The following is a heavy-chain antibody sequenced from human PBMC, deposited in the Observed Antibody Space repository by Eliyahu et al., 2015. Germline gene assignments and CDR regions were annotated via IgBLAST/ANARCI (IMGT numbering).Heavy chain of an antibody. CDR1: GFTVSNYD. J-gene: IGHJ4*02. D-gene: IGHD3-10*02. Sequence: LESGGGLVQPGGSLRLSCAVSGFTVSNYDMSWVRQAPGKGLEWVSTIXVRGITXXTDSVKGRFTISRDNSMNTLSLQMNSLRADDTATYFCAKDLMSGVTGSDSWGQGTLVTVSA. CDR2: IXVRGIT. CDR3: AKDLMSGVTGSDS. V-gene: IGHV3-23*01.